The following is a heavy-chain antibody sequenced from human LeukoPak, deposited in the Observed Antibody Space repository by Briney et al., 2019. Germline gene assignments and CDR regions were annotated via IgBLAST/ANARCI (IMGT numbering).Heavy chain of an antibody. Sequence: SETLSLTCTVSGGSISSSSYYWGWIRQPPGKGLEWIGSIYYSGSTYYNPSLKSRVTISVDTSKNQFSLKLSSVTAADTAVYYCARRNFGSSYRDYWGQGPLVTVSS. V-gene: IGHV4-39*01. CDR3: ARRNFGSSYRDY. CDR2: IYYSGST. D-gene: IGHD6-6*01. CDR1: GGSISSSSYY. J-gene: IGHJ4*02.